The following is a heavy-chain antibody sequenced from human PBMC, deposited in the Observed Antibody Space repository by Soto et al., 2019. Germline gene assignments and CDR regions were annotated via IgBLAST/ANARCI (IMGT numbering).Heavy chain of an antibody. V-gene: IGHV3-23*01. J-gene: IGHJ4*02. CDR1: GFTFSSYA. Sequence: PGGSLRLSCAASGFTFSSYAMSWVRQAPGKGLEWVSSISGSGGSTYYADSVKGRFTISRDNSKNTLYLQMNSLRAEDTAVYYCAKESRYYYGSGPAFDYWGQGTKGTVSS. D-gene: IGHD3-10*01. CDR3: AKESRYYYGSGPAFDY. CDR2: ISGSGGST.